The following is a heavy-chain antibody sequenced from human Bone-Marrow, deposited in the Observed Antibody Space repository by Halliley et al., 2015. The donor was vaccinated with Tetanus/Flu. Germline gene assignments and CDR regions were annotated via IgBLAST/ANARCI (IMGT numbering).Heavy chain of an antibody. D-gene: IGHD5-12*01. J-gene: IGHJ6*02. V-gene: IGHV1-69*02. Sequence: IIGEPNYAQKFKGRVTISADKSTSTVYMDLSSLRSEDTAVYYCARLLGSIRDAYNYHYDYYGMDVWGQGTTVTVSS. CDR2: IIGEP. CDR3: ARLLGSIRDAYNYHYDYYGMDV.